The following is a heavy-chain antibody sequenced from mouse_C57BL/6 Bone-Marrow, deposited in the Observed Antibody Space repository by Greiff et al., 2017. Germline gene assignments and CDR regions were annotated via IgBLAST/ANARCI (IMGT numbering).Heavy chain of an antibody. Sequence: QVQLQQPGAELVKPGASVKLSCKASGYTFTSYWMHWVKQRPGQGLEWIGMIHPNSGSTNYNEKFKSKATLTVDKSSGTAYMQLSSLTSADSAVYYCARGGTAQATTWFAYWGQGTLVTVSA. CDR3: ARGGTAQATTWFAY. V-gene: IGHV1-64*01. D-gene: IGHD3-2*02. J-gene: IGHJ3*01. CDR1: GYTFTSYW. CDR2: IHPNSGST.